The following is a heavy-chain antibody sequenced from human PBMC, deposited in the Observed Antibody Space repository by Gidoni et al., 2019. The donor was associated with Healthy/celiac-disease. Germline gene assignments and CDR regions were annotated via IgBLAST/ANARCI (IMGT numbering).Heavy chain of an antibody. CDR2: IIPIFGTA. Sequence: QVQLVQSGAEVKKPGSSVKVSCKASGGTFSSYAISWVRQAPGQGLEWMGGIIPIFGTANYAQKFQGRVTITADESTSTAYMELSSLRSEDTAVYYCARPPPGVHYYDSSGYYYDIWGQGTMVTVSS. CDR1: GGTFSSYA. V-gene: IGHV1-69*01. J-gene: IGHJ3*02. D-gene: IGHD3-22*01. CDR3: ARPPPGVHYYDSSGYYYDI.